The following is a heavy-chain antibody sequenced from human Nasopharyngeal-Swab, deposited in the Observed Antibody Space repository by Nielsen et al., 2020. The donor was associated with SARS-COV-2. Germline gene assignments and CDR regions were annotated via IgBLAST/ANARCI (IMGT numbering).Heavy chain of an antibody. CDR3: AKDIRGDYWYFDL. CDR1: GFTFDDYA. J-gene: IGHJ2*01. Sequence: SLKISCAASGFTFDDYAMHWVRQAPGKGLEWVSGISWNSGSIGYADSVKGRFTISRDNAKNSLYLQMNSLRAEDTALYYCAKDIRGDYWYFDLWGRGTLGTVSS. CDR2: ISWNSGSI. V-gene: IGHV3-9*01. D-gene: IGHD2-21*01.